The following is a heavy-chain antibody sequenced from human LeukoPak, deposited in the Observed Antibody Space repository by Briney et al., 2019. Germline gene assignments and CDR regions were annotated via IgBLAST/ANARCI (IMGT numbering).Heavy chain of an antibody. V-gene: IGHV4-30-2*01. CDR2: ISQSGNS. CDR3: ARDQVDYDIPDHFDY. D-gene: IGHD3-22*01. J-gene: IGHJ4*02. Sequence: SETLALTCKVSGDSISSSTCNWSWIRQPPGKGLEWIGYISQSGNSYFTPSLKSRATISVDRSKNHFSLTLISVTAADTAVYYCARDQVDYDIPDHFDYWGKGTLVAVSS. CDR1: GDSISSSTCN.